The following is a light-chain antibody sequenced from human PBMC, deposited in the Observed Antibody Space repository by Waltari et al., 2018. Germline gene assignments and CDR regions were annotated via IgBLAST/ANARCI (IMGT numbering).Light chain of an antibody. CDR1: RYVTHF. Sequence: DIQITQSPSSLSASIGDRVTITCRASRYVTHFLAWYQQRPGKVPRLLIHSASTLQSGVPSRFSGSGSGTEFTLTIDSLQPEDLATYYCQNYDTAPFTFGPGTKVDLK. J-gene: IGKJ3*01. CDR2: SAS. CDR3: QNYDTAPFT. V-gene: IGKV1-27*01.